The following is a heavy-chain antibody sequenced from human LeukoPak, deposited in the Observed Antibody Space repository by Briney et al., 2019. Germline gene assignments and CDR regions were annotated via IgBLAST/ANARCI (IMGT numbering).Heavy chain of an antibody. J-gene: IGHJ4*02. CDR2: IKQDGSEK. Sequence: GGSLRLSCAASGFTFSSYWMSWVRQAPGKGLEWVANIKQDGSEKYYVDSVKGRFTISRDNAKNSLYLQMNSLRAEDTAVYYCARQGYSYGCGYFDYWGQGTLVTVSS. CDR3: ARQGYSYGCGYFDY. D-gene: IGHD5-18*01. CDR1: GFTFSSYW. V-gene: IGHV3-7*01.